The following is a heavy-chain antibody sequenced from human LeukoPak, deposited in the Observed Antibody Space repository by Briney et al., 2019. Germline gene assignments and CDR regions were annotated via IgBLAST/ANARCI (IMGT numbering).Heavy chain of an antibody. CDR3: ARFRSEMATTGPIDY. CDR2: IYYSGST. V-gene: IGHV4-31*03. CDR1: GGSISSGGYY. D-gene: IGHD5-24*01. J-gene: IGHJ4*02. Sequence: SETLSLTCTVSGGSISSGGYYWSWIRQHPGKGLEWIGYIYYSGSTYYNPSLKSRVTISVDTSKNQFSLKLSSATAADTAVYYCARFRSEMATTGPIDYWGQGTLVTVSS.